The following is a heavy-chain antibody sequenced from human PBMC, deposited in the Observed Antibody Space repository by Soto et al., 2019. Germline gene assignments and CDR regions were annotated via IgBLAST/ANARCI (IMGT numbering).Heavy chain of an antibody. V-gene: IGHV4-34*01. J-gene: IGHJ4*02. CDR1: GGSFSGYY. D-gene: IGHD3-10*01. CDR2: INHSGST. CDR3: ARSMVRGVISLFDY. Sequence: SETLSLTCAVYGGSFSGYYWSWIRQPPGKGLEWIGEINHSGSTNYNPSLKSRVTISVDTSKNQFSLKLSSVTAADTAVYYCARSMVRGVISLFDYWGQGTLVTVSS.